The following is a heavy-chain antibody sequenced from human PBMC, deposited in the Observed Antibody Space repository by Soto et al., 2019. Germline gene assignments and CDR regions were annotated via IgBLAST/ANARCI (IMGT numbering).Heavy chain of an antibody. Sequence: ASVKVSCKASGYTFTSYGISWVRQAPGQGLEWMGWISAYNGNTNYAQKLQGRVTMTTDTPTSTAYMELRSLRSDGTAVYYCAREPAYYYDSSGYDAALDAFDIWGQGTMVTVSS. D-gene: IGHD3-22*01. CDR2: ISAYNGNT. CDR1: GYTFTSYG. V-gene: IGHV1-18*04. CDR3: AREPAYYYDSSGYDAALDAFDI. J-gene: IGHJ3*02.